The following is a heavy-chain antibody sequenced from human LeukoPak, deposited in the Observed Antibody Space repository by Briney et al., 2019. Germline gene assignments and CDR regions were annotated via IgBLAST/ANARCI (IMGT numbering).Heavy chain of an antibody. CDR2: IGVSGANI. CDR3: AKGGWDLS. Sequence: GGSLRLSCAASGFTFSSYAMSWFRQAPGKGLEWVSFIGVSGANIHYADSVKGRFTISRDDSKNTLNLQMNSLRAEDTAVYFCAKGGWDLSGGQGTLVTVSS. V-gene: IGHV3-23*01. J-gene: IGHJ4*02. D-gene: IGHD3-16*02. CDR1: GFTFSSYA.